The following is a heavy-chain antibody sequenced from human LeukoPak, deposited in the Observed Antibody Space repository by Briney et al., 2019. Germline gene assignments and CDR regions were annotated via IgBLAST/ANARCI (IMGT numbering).Heavy chain of an antibody. CDR1: GFTFSNYN. CDR3: ARASSEWLRLTLVH. V-gene: IGHV3-21*04. Sequence: PGGSLRLSCAASGFTFSNYNMHWVRQAPGKGLEWVSSISSSSSYIYYADSVKGRFAISRDNAKNSLYLQMNSLRAEDTAVYYCARASSEWLRLTLVHWGQGTLVTVSS. J-gene: IGHJ4*02. D-gene: IGHD5-12*01. CDR2: ISSSSSYI.